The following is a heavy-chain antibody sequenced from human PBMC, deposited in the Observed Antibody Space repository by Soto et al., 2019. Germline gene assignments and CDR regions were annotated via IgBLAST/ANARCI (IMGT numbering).Heavy chain of an antibody. V-gene: IGHV1-3*01. CDR2: ITAGDGKT. J-gene: IGHJ5*02. Sequence: QVHLVQSGAEVKKPGASVKVSCKASGYNFTQYTIHWVRQATGQRLEWMGWITAGDGKTQYSKKFQTRVTIRSDVSATTVYMDLNSLRSEDTAVYYCARDLYSSSFFWFDAWGRGTLVIGAS. CDR1: GYNFTQYT. D-gene: IGHD2-2*01. CDR3: ARDLYSSSFFWFDA.